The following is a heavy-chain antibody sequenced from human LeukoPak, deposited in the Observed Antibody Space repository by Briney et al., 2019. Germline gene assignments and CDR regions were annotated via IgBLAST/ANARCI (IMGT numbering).Heavy chain of an antibody. V-gene: IGHV1-8*01. J-gene: IGHJ4*02. D-gene: IGHD2-21*01. CDR2: MNPNNGNT. Sequence: ASVKVSCKTSGYTFDNYDINWVRQATGQGLERMGWMNPNNGNTGYAQKFQGRVTMTRNTSMSTAYMELRGLRSEDMAIYYFARGAPVAIIGPGYDAYFEYWGQGTVISVSS. CDR1: GYTFDNYD. CDR3: ARGAPVAIIGPGYDAYFEY.